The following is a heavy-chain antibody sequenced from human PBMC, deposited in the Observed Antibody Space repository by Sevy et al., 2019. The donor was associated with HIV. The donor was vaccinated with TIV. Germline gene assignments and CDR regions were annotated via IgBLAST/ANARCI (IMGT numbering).Heavy chain of an antibody. CDR2: LFPGNSDI. J-gene: IGHJ3*01. CDR1: GYNFAAHW. D-gene: IGHD2-15*01. Sequence: GESLKISCRASGYNFAAHWIGWVRQMPGKGLEWMGILFPGNSDIRSFQGHVTVSVDKSINTAYLQWANLRASDSAMYFCARGGHLPRDAFDLWGPGTKVTVSS. CDR3: ARGGHLPRDAFDL. V-gene: IGHV5-51*01.